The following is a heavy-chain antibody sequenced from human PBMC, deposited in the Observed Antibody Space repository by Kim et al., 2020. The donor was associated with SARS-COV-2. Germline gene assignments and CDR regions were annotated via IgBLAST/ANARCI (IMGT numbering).Heavy chain of an antibody. V-gene: IGHV4-34*01. D-gene: IGHD3-22*01. CDR2: TT. J-gene: IGHJ4*02. Sequence: TTTINPSLKSRVTISVDPSKNQFSLKLSSVTAADTAVYYCSAYYDSSVDYWGQGTLVTVSS. CDR3: SAYYDSSVDY.